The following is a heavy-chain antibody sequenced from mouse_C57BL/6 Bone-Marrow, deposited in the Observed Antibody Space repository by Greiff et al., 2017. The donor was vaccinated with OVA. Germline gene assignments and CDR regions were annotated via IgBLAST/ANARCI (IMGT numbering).Heavy chain of an antibody. J-gene: IGHJ1*03. CDR2: INPSNGGT. Sequence: VQLQQPVTELVKPGASVKLSCKASGYTFTSYWMHWVKQRPGQGLEWIGNINPSNGGTNYNEKFKSKATLTVDKSSSTAYMQLSSLTSEDSAVYYCARRHYDYDWYFDVWGTGTTVTVSS. CDR3: ARRHYDYDWYFDV. D-gene: IGHD2-4*01. CDR1: GYTFTSYW. V-gene: IGHV1-53*01.